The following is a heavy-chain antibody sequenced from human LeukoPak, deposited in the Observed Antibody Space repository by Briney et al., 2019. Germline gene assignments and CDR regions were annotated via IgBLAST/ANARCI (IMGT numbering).Heavy chain of an antibody. Sequence: GGSLRLSCAASGFTFSSYGMHWVRQAPGKGLEWVAFIRYDGSNKYYADSVKGRFTISRDNSKNTLYLQMNSLRAEDTAVYYCAKGRPMTTSNWFDPWGQGTLVTVSS. V-gene: IGHV3-30*02. CDR3: AKGRPMTTSNWFDP. CDR2: IRYDGSNK. J-gene: IGHJ5*02. CDR1: GFTFSSYG. D-gene: IGHD4-11*01.